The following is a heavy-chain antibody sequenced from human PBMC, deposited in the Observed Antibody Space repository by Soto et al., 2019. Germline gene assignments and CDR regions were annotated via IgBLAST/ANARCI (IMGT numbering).Heavy chain of an antibody. J-gene: IGHJ4*02. CDR2: IVPIYRTA. D-gene: IGHD6-13*01. V-gene: IGHV1-69*13. Sequence: ASVKVSCKACGGTFSSYRINWVRQAPGQGLEWVGGIVPIYRTADYAQKFQGRVTITADESARTAYMELRSLKSQDTAVYYCARDSGAKLSSSWGQGTLVTVSS. CDR3: ARDSGAKLSSS. CDR1: GGTFSSYR.